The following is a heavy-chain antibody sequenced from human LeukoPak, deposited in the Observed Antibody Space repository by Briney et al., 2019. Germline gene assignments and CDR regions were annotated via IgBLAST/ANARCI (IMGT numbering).Heavy chain of an antibody. CDR1: GFTFSSYA. D-gene: IGHD2-8*02. J-gene: IGHJ4*02. CDR2: ISGSGGST. V-gene: IGHV3-23*01. Sequence: AGGSLRLSCAASGFTFSSYAMSWVRQAPGKGLEWVSAISGSGGSTYYADSVKGRFTISRDNSKNTLYLQMNSLRAEDTAVYYCAKSQTSGGKWFDYWGQGTLVTVSS. CDR3: AKSQTSGGKWFDY.